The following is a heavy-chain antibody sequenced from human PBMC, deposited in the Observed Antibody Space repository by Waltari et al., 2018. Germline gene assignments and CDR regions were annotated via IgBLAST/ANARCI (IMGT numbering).Heavy chain of an antibody. Sequence: XQLVQSGXEXXXXXSXXXXSXKATXGTXXXXXXXRVRQAPGQGLEWMGGIIPIFASTNYAQKFQGSVTITADKSTSTAYMDLSSLRSEDTAVYYCARGVVPAALLPGHFQHWGQGTLVTVSS. V-gene: IGHV1-69*14. J-gene: IGHJ1*01. D-gene: IGHD2-2*01. CDR1: XGTXXXXX. CDR2: IIPIFAST. CDR3: ARGVVPAALLPGHFQH.